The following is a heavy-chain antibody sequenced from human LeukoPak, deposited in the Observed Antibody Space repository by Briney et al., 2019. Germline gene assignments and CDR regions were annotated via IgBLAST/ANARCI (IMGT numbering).Heavy chain of an antibody. CDR2: ISGSGGST. CDR3: AKTYSSGWYLKLQLGVVDAFDI. Sequence: GGSLRLSCAASGFTFSSYAMSWVRQAPGKGLEWVSAISGSGGSTYYADSVKGRFTISRDNSKNTLYLQMNSLRAEDTAVYYCAKTYSSGWYLKLQLGVVDAFDIWGQGTMVTVSS. J-gene: IGHJ3*02. CDR1: GFTFSSYA. D-gene: IGHD6-19*01. V-gene: IGHV3-23*01.